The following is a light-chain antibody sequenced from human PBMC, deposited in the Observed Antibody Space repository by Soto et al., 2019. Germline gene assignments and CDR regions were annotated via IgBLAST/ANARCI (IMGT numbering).Light chain of an antibody. CDR2: GAS. V-gene: IGKV3-20*01. CDR3: QQYGSSPRT. J-gene: IGKJ1*01. CDR1: QSVSSSY. Sequence: EIVLTQFPGTLSLSPGERATLSCRASQSVSSSYLAWYQQKPGQAPRLLIYGASSRATGIPDRFSGSGSGTDFTLIISRLEPEDFAVYYCQQYGSSPRTFGQGT.